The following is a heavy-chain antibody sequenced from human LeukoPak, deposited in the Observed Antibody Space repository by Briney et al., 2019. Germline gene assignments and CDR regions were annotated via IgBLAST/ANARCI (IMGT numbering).Heavy chain of an antibody. CDR2: INSNSGGT. CDR1: GYTFTGYY. Sequence: ASVKVSCKASGYTFTGYYMHWVRQAPGQGLEWMGRINSNSGGTSYAQNFQGRVTMTRDTSINTAYMELSGLTFDDTAVYYFARGGSGSGYLYYFDYSGQGSLVSVSS. J-gene: IGHJ4*02. V-gene: IGHV1-2*06. D-gene: IGHD3-10*01. CDR3: ARGGSGSGYLYYFDY.